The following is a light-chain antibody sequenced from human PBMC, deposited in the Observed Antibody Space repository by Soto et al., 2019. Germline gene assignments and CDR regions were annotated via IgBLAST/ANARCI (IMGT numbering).Light chain of an antibody. Sequence: QSALTQSASVSGSPGQSITISCTGTSSDVGAYNYVSWYQQHPGKAPKVMIHDVSNRPSGVSSRFSGSKSGNTASLTISGLQAEDEADYYCSSYTSISTPYVFGTGTKVTVL. J-gene: IGLJ1*01. CDR3: SSYTSISTPYV. CDR1: SSDVGAYNY. V-gene: IGLV2-14*01. CDR2: DVS.